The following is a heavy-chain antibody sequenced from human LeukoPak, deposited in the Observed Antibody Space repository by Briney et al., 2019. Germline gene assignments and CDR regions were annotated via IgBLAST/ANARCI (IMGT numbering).Heavy chain of an antibody. D-gene: IGHD5-18*01. CDR1: GGSFSGYY. CDR3: AGGLRIRAFDY. V-gene: IGHV4-34*01. CDR2: INHSGST. J-gene: IGHJ4*02. Sequence: SETLSLTCAVYGGSFSGYYWSWIRQPPGKGLEWIGEINHSGSTNYDPSLKGRVTISVGTSKNQFSLKLSSVTAADTAVYYCAGGLRIRAFDYWGQGTLVTVSS.